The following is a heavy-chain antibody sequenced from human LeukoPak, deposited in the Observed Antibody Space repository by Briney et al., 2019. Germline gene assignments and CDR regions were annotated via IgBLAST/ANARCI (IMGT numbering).Heavy chain of an antibody. D-gene: IGHD2-15*01. CDR1: GFTFSTHI. Sequence: GGSLRLSCAAFGFTFSTHIMNWVRQAPGKGLEWVSSISSNSGYIFYADPVKGRFTISRDNAKNSLYLQMNSLRAEDTAVYYCASGSEVVTATPGNYWGQGTLVTVSS. CDR3: ASGSEVVTATPGNY. V-gene: IGHV3-21*01. CDR2: ISSNSGYI. J-gene: IGHJ4*02.